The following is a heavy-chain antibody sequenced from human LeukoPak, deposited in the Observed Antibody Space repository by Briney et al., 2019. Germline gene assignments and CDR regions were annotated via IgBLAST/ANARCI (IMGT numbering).Heavy chain of an antibody. V-gene: IGHV3-23*01. CDR2: ISGSGGST. Sequence: GGSLRLSCAASRFTFSSYGMSWVRQAPGKGLEWVSAISGSGGSTYYADSVKGRFTISRDNSKNTLYLQMNSLRAEDTAVYYCAELGITMIGGVWGKGTTVTISS. CDR1: RFTFSSYG. D-gene: IGHD3-10*02. J-gene: IGHJ6*04. CDR3: AELGITMIGGV.